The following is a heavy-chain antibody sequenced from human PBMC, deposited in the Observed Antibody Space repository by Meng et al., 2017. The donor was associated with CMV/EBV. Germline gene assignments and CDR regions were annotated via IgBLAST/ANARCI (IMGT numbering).Heavy chain of an antibody. CDR1: GGSFSGYY. V-gene: IGHV4-34*01. D-gene: IGHD2-15*01. Sequence: SETLSLTCAVYGGSFSGYYWSWIRQPPGKGLEWIGEINHSGSTNYNPSLKSRVTISVDTSKNQFSLKPSSVTAADTAVYYCARGGAANYYYYGMDVWGQGTTVTVSS. CDR2: INHSGST. CDR3: ARGGAANYYYYGMDV. J-gene: IGHJ6*02.